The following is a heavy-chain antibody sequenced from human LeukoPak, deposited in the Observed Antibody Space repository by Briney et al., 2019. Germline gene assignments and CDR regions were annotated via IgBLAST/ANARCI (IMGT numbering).Heavy chain of an antibody. CDR2: INHSGST. Sequence: SETLSLTCAVYGGSFSGYYWSWIRQPPGKGLEWIGEINHSGSTNYNTSLKSRVSISVNTSKNQISLKLSSVTAADTAVYYCARGGYCSSTICCEMGVYYYYYYMDVWGKGTTVTVSS. J-gene: IGHJ6*03. CDR1: GGSFSGYY. D-gene: IGHD2-2*01. CDR3: ARGGYCSSTICCEMGVYYYYYYMDV. V-gene: IGHV4-34*01.